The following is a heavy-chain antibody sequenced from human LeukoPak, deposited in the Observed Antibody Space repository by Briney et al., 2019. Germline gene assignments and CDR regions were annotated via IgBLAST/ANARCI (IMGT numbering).Heavy chain of an antibody. CDR1: GFTFSSYS. J-gene: IGHJ4*02. CDR2: ISSSSSYI. CDR3: AALGELWTRGRFGY. V-gene: IGHV3-21*01. D-gene: IGHD3-16*01. Sequence: GGSLRLSCAASGFTFSSYSMNRVRQAPGKGLEWVSSISSSSSYIYYADSVKGRFTISRDNAKNSLYLQMNSLRAEDTAVYYCAALGELWTRGRFGYWGQGTLVTVSS.